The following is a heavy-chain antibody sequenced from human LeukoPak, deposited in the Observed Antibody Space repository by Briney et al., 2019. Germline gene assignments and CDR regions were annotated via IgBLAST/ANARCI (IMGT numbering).Heavy chain of an antibody. CDR3: AREHSSGWAYFDY. D-gene: IGHD6-19*01. V-gene: IGHV1-46*01. Sequence: ASVKVSCKASGYTFTSYYMHWVRQAPGQGLEWMGIINPSGGSTSYAQKFQGRVTMTRDTSISTAYMELSRLRSDDTAVYYCAREHSSGWAYFDYWGQGTLVTVSS. J-gene: IGHJ4*02. CDR2: INPSGGST. CDR1: GYTFTSYY.